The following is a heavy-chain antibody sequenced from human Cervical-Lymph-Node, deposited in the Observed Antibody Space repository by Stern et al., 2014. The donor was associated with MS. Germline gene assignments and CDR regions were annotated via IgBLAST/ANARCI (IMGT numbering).Heavy chain of an antibody. J-gene: IGHJ4*02. D-gene: IGHD6-13*01. Sequence: VQLVQSGAEVKKPGSSVKVACKASGDSFSNFDISWVRQAPGKGLEWMGGITPLFGTATYAQRFQGRVTFNADQSTDPASMQLSSLRSDDTAVYFCTRHQGGIAAFWGQGTLVTVSS. CDR3: TRHQGGIAAF. CDR2: ITPLFGTA. CDR1: GDSFSNFD. V-gene: IGHV1-69*01.